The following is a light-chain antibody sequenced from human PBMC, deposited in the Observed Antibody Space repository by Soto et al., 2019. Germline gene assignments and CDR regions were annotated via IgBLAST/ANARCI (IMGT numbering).Light chain of an antibody. Sequence: QSALTQPPSASGSPGQSVTISCTGTSSDVGGYNYVPWYQQYPGRAPKLMIYEVTKRPSGVPDRFSGSKSGNTASLTVSGLQAEDEADYYCRSYAASNNFYFVFGGGTKLTVL. CDR2: EVT. CDR3: RSYAASNNFYFV. CDR1: SSDVGGYNY. V-gene: IGLV2-8*01. J-gene: IGLJ3*02.